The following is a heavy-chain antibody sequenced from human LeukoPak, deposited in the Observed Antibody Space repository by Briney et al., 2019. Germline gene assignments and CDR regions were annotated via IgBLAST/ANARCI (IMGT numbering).Heavy chain of an antibody. CDR2: INTDGTST. CDR1: GFTVSSHW. Sequence: GRSLRLSCAASGFTVSSHWMHWVRQAPGKGLVWVSRINTDGTSTSYADSVKGRFTIPRDNAKNTLYLQMNSLRAEDTAVYYCARVLIAATGRDCWGQGTLVTVSS. CDR3: ARVLIAATGRDC. V-gene: IGHV3-74*01. J-gene: IGHJ4*02. D-gene: IGHD6-13*01.